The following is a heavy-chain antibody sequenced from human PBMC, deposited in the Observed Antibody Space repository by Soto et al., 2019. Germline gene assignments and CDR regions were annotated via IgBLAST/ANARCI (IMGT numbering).Heavy chain of an antibody. CDR2: IDPSDSYT. J-gene: IGHJ3*02. D-gene: IGHD2-2*01. CDR1: GYSFTSYW. Sequence: GESLKISCKGSGYSFTSYWISWVRQMPGKGLEWMGRIDPSDSYTNYSPSFQGHVTISADKSISTAYLQWSSLKASDTAMYYCARRGYCSSTSCHYAFDIWGQGTMVPVS. CDR3: ARRGYCSSTSCHYAFDI. V-gene: IGHV5-10-1*01.